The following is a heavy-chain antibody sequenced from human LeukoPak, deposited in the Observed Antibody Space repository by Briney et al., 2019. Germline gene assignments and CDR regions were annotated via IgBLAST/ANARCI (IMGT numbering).Heavy chain of an antibody. CDR3: ARADWGSVDY. J-gene: IGHJ4*02. D-gene: IGHD7-27*01. CDR1: GFSFSSYW. Sequence: PEGSLRLSCEGSGFSFSSYWMSWVRQAPGKGLEWVANINQLGSEKYYVDSVKGRFTISRDNAKNSLNLQLNSLRVEDTAVYYCARADWGSVDYWGQGTLVTVSS. CDR2: INQLGSEK. V-gene: IGHV3-7*01.